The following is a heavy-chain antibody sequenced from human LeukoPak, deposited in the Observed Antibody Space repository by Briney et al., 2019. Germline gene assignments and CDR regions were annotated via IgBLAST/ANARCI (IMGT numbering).Heavy chain of an antibody. CDR3: ARLRVVVGFDY. CDR1: GYTFTGYY. D-gene: IGHD3-22*01. J-gene: IGHJ4*02. CDR2: INPNSGGT. V-gene: IGHV1-2*02. Sequence: ASVKASCKASGYTFTGYYMHWVRQAPGQGLEWMGWINPNSGGTNYAQKFQGRVTVTRDTSISTAYMELSRLRSDDTAVYYCARLRVVVGFDYWGQGTLVTVSS.